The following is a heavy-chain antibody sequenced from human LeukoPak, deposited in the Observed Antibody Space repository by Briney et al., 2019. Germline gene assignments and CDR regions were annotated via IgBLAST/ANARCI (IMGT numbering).Heavy chain of an antibody. J-gene: IGHJ5*02. D-gene: IGHD2-21*01. CDR2: IIPIFGTA. Sequence: ASVKVSCKDSGGTFISYAISWVRQAPGQGLEWMGGIIPIFGTANYAQKFQGRVTITTDESTSTAYMELSSLRSEDTAVYYCARTFTPCGGDCFPGFDPWGQGTLVTVSS. CDR3: ARTFTPCGGDCFPGFDP. CDR1: GGTFISYA. V-gene: IGHV1-69*05.